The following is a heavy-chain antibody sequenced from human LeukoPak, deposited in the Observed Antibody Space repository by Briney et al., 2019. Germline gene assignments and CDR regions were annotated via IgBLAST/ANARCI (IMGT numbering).Heavy chain of an antibody. D-gene: IGHD4-17*01. Sequence: PSETLSLTCTVSGGSISSYYWSWIRQPPGKGLEWIGYIYYSGSTNYNPSLKSRVTISVDTSKNQFSLKLSSVTAADTAVYYCARVPDYGDSLPYFDYWGQGTLVTVSS. CDR3: ARVPDYGDSLPYFDY. V-gene: IGHV4-59*01. CDR2: IYYSGST. J-gene: IGHJ4*02. CDR1: GGSISSYY.